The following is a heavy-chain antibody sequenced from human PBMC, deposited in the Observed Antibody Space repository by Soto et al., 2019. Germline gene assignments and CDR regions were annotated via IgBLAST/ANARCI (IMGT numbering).Heavy chain of an antibody. CDR3: ARPIRYYDVWRDYPPFDY. CDR1: GGSFSSYA. D-gene: IGHD3-3*01. J-gene: IGHJ4*02. V-gene: IGHV1-69*01. CDR2: IIPMSATR. Sequence: QVQLVQSGAEVKKPGSSVKVSCKAPGGSFSSYAINWVRQAPGQGLEWMSGIIPMSATRTYAQKFQDRVTITADESSTTVYMELSSLQSEDTAVYYCARPIRYYDVWRDYPPFDYWGQGTLVTVSS.